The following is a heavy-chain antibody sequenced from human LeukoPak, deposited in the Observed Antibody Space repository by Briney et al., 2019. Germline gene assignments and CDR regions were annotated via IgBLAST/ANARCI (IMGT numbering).Heavy chain of an antibody. J-gene: IGHJ4*02. CDR2: ISSSGRSI. D-gene: IGHD3-9*01. Sequence: PGGSLRLSCAASGFTFSDYYMSWIRQAPGKGLEWVSYISSSGRSIYYADSVKGRFTISRDNAKNSLFLQMNSLRAEDTAVYYCVPGTLVMLDYWGQGTLVTVSS. CDR3: VPGTLVMLDY. CDR1: GFTFSDYY. V-gene: IGHV3-11*01.